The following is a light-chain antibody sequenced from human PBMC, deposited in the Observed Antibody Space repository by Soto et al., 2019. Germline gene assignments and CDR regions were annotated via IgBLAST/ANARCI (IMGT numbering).Light chain of an antibody. CDR3: QQRSYWYT. CDR2: DAT. CDR1: QSVSTY. J-gene: IGKJ2*01. Sequence: EIVLTQSPATLSLSPGERATLSCRASQSVSTYLAWYQQKPGQAPRLLIYDATIRATGIPARFSGSGSGTDFTLTISSLEPEDFAVHYCQQRSYWYTFGQGTKLEIK. V-gene: IGKV3-11*01.